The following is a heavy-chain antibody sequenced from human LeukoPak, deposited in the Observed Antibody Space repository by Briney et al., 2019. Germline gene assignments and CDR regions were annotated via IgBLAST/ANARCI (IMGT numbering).Heavy chain of an antibody. CDR3: ATMGLDHYYYDLDV. CDR2: IRGSGANR. D-gene: IGHD3/OR15-3a*01. CDR1: GFTFSSYA. Sequence: PGGSLRLSCAASGFTFSSYAMTWVRQAPGKGLEWVSTIRGSGANRYHADSVKGRFTISRDNSKNTVDLQMNSLRAEDTAVYYCATMGLDHYYYDLDVGGQGIMVTVSS. V-gene: IGHV3-23*01. J-gene: IGHJ6*02.